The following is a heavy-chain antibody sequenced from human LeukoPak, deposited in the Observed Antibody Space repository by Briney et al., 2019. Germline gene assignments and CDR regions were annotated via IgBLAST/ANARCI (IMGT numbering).Heavy chain of an antibody. Sequence: GGSLRLSCAASGFTFSNAWMSWVRQAPGKGLEWVGRIKSKTDGGTTDYAAPVKGRFTISRDDSKNTLYLQMNSLRAEDTAVYYCAKDPMSAPGYYYYYMDVWGKGTTVTVSS. D-gene: IGHD7-27*01. V-gene: IGHV3-15*01. CDR2: IKSKTDGGTT. J-gene: IGHJ6*03. CDR1: GFTFSNAW. CDR3: AKDPMSAPGYYYYYMDV.